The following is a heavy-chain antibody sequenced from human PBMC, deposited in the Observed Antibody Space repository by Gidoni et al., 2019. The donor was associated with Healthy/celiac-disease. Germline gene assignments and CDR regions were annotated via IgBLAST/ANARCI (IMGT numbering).Heavy chain of an antibody. Sequence: QVQLVESGGGVFQPGRSLRLSCDASGFTFSSYGMHWVRQAPGKGLEWVAVISYDGSNKYYADSVKGRFTISRDNSKNTLYLKMNSLRAEDTAVYYCTLGYCSSTSCYSFTNYYYGMDVWGQGTTVTVS. CDR1: GFTFSSYG. J-gene: IGHJ6*02. CDR3: TLGYCSSTSCYSFTNYYYGMDV. V-gene: IGHV3-30*03. D-gene: IGHD2-2*02. CDR2: ISYDGSNK.